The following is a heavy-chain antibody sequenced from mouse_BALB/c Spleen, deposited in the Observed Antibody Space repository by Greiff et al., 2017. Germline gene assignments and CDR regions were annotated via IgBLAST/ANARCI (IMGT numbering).Heavy chain of an antibody. CDR3: AREIYYGNRGAWFAY. CDR1: GFTFTDYY. CDR2: IRNKANGYTT. J-gene: IGHJ3*01. V-gene: IGHV7-3*02. D-gene: IGHD2-1*01. Sequence: EVKLMESGGGLVQPGGSLRLSCATSGFTFTDYYMSWVRQPPGKALEWLGFIRNKANGYTTEYSASVKGRFTISRDNSQSILYLQMNTLRAEDSATYYCAREIYYGNRGAWFAYWGQGTLVTVSA.